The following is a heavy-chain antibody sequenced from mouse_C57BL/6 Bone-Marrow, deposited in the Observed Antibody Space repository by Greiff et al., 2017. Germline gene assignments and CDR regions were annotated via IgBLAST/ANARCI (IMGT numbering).Heavy chain of an antibody. CDR2: IDPEKGDT. CDR1: GFNITDDY. V-gene: IGHV14-4*01. Sequence: VQLKESGAELVRPGASVKLSCKASGFNITDDYMHWVKQRPEQGLEWIGWIDPEKGDTEYASKFQGKDTITADKSSNTAYMQLSSLTSEDTAVYYWTTTWSMDYWGQGTSVTVSS. CDR3: TTTWSMDY. J-gene: IGHJ4*01.